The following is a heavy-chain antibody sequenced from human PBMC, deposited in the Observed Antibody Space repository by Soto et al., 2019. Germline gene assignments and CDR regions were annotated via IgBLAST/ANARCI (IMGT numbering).Heavy chain of an antibody. D-gene: IGHD3-16*01. J-gene: IGHJ4*02. CDR3: TRDWESTVSTWGFWGH. Sequence: QVQLVQSGAEVKKPGSSVKISCKASGGTFSPYTINWVRQAPGQGLEWMGRIIPFLGVTNYAQKFQDRFTITADPSTITAYMELSSLRFEDTAVYYCTRDWESTVSTWGFWGHWGQGTPVTVSS. CDR2: IIPFLGVT. V-gene: IGHV1-69*08. CDR1: GGTFSPYT.